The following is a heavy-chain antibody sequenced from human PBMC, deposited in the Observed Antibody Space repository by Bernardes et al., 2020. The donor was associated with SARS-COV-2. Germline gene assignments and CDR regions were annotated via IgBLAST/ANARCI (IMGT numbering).Heavy chain of an antibody. J-gene: IGHJ4*02. D-gene: IGHD3-10*01. V-gene: IGHV3-33*01. Sequence: GGSLRLSCEASGFTFSDFGMHWVRQAPGKGLEWVTFIWHDGSTTYYADSVKGRFTISRDNSRNTVYLQMNTLRAEDSALYFCARERVRAYDGSGTYNPNYWGEGTLITVS. CDR3: ARERVRAYDGSGTYNPNY. CDR2: IWHDGSTT. CDR1: GFTFSDFG.